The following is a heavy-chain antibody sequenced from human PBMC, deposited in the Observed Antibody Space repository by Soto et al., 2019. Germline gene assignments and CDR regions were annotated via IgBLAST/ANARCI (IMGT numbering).Heavy chain of an antibody. CDR2: ISNSGNT. CDR1: GGSISSGGYC. J-gene: IGHJ4*02. D-gene: IGHD5-18*01. CDR3: ASVDTAMITFDY. V-gene: IGHV4-31*03. Sequence: PSETLSLTCTVSGGSISSGGYCWSWIRQHPGKDLEWIGYISNSGNTHYNHSLKSRVTISPDTSKNQFSLNLSSVTAADTAVYYCASVDTAMITFDYWGQGTLVTVS.